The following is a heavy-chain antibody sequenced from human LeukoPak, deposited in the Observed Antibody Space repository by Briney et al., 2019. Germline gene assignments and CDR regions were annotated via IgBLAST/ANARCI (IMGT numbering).Heavy chain of an antibody. J-gene: IGHJ4*02. CDR3: ASNYYDSSGYYLHFDY. Sequence: PSETLSLTCTVSGGSISSYYWSWIRQPPGKGLEWIGYIYYSGSTNYNPSLKSRVTISVDTSKNQFSLKLSSATAADTAVYYCASNYYDSSGYYLHFDYWGQGTLVTVSS. CDR1: GGSISSYY. CDR2: IYYSGST. D-gene: IGHD3-22*01. V-gene: IGHV4-59*01.